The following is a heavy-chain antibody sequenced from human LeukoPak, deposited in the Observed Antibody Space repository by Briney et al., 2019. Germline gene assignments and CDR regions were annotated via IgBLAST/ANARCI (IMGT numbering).Heavy chain of an antibody. CDR2: ISGSGGST. J-gene: IGHJ4*02. V-gene: IGHV3-23*01. Sequence: PGGSLRLSCAASGFTFSSYAMSWVRQAPGKGLEWVSAISGSGGSTYYADSVKGRFTISRDNSKNTLYLQMNSLRAEDTAVYYCAKDPETTPLLWFGELFFLFDYWGQGTLVTVSS. CDR1: GFTFSSYA. CDR3: AKDPETTPLLWFGELFFLFDY. D-gene: IGHD3-10*01.